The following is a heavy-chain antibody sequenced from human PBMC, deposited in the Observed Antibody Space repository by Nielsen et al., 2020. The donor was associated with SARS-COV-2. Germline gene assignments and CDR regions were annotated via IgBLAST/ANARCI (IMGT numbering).Heavy chain of an antibody. D-gene: IGHD1-26*01. Sequence: WIRQPPGKGLEWIGEINHSGSTNYNPSLKSRVTISVDKSKNQFSLKLSSVTAADTAVYYCAKDLEGKWELLTLFRNYYYGMDVWGQGTTVTVSS. J-gene: IGHJ6*02. CDR2: INHSGST. V-gene: IGHV4-34*01. CDR3: AKDLEGKWELLTLFRNYYYGMDV.